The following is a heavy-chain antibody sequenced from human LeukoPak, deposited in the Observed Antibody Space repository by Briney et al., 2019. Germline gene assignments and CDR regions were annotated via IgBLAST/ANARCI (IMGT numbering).Heavy chain of an antibody. D-gene: IGHD6-19*01. CDR1: GGSFSGYY. CDR3: ARGLRPRIAVAGTRVGYYFDY. V-gene: IGHV4-34*01. CDR2: INHSGST. J-gene: IGHJ4*02. Sequence: KASETLSLTCAVYGGSFSGYYWSWIRQPPGKGLEWIGEINHSGSTNYNPSLKSRVTISVDTSKNQFSLKLSSVTAADTAVYYCARGLRPRIAVAGTRVGYYFDYWGQGTLVTVSS.